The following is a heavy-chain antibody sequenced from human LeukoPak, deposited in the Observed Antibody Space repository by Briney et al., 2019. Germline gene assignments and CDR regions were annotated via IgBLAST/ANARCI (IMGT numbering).Heavy chain of an antibody. J-gene: IGHJ4*02. D-gene: IGHD1-26*01. V-gene: IGHV4-34*01. Sequence: SETLSLTCAVYGGSFSGYYWSWIRQPPGKGLEYIGSLSHSGSTFFNPSLKSRFIISLDTSKNQFSLQLSSVTAADTAMYYCATDRGGATDFDFWGQGTLVTVSS. CDR3: ATDRGGATDFDF. CDR1: GGSFSGYY. CDR2: LSHSGST.